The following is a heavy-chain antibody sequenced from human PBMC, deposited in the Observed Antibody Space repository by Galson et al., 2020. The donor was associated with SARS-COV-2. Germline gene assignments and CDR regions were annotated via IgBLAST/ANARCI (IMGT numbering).Heavy chain of an antibody. D-gene: IGHD3-22*01. CDR2: IYPGASDT. CDR1: GYTFAGYW. V-gene: IGHV5-51*01. Sequence: GESLKISCEGVGYTFAGYWIGWVRQMPGKGLECMGIIYPGASDTTYSPSFQGQVTISADKSTAYLHWSSLKASDTAMYYCARLTSDTTFATYDHSFDIWGQGTMVTVSS. CDR3: ARLTSDTTFATYDHSFDI. J-gene: IGHJ3*02.